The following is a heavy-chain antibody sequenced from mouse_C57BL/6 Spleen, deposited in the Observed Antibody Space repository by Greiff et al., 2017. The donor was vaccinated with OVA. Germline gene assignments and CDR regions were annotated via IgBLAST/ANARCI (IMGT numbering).Heavy chain of an antibody. V-gene: IGHV14-2*01. Sequence: VQLQQSGAELVKPGASVKLSCTASGFNIKDYYMHWVKQRTEQGLEWIGRIDPDDGETKYAQKFQGKATISADTSSNTAYLQLSSLTSEDTAVYYCARSPIYDGYYFDYWGQGTTLTVSS. CDR1: GFNIKDYY. CDR2: IDPDDGET. D-gene: IGHD2-3*01. J-gene: IGHJ2*01. CDR3: ARSPIYDGYYFDY.